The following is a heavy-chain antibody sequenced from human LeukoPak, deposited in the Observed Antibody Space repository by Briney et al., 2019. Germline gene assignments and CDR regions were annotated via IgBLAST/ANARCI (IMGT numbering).Heavy chain of an antibody. CDR3: AREGPFRDFWSGYLDY. Sequence: GGSLRLSCAASGFTFSSYSMNWVRQAPGKGLEWVSSISSSSYIYYADSVKGRFAISRDNSKNTLYLQMNSLRAEDTAVYYCAREGPFRDFWSGYLDYWGQGTLVTVSS. D-gene: IGHD3-3*01. J-gene: IGHJ4*02. V-gene: IGHV3-21*01. CDR1: GFTFSSYS. CDR2: ISSSSYI.